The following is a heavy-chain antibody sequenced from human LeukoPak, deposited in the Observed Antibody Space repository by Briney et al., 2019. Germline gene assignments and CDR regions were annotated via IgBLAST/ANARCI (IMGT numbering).Heavy chain of an antibody. D-gene: IGHD2-2*01. Sequence: GGSLRLSCAASGFTFSSYEMNWVRQAPGKGLGWISYISTSGSTIYYADSVKGRFTISRDNAKNSLYLQMNSLRAEDTAVYYCVRDTRGGSSWDRFDPWGQGTLVTVSS. CDR1: GFTFSSYE. V-gene: IGHV3-48*03. J-gene: IGHJ5*02. CDR3: VRDTRGGSSWDRFDP. CDR2: ISTSGSTI.